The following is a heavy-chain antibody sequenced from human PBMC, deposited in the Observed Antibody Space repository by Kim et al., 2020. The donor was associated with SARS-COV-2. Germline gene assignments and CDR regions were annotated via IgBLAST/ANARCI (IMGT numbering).Heavy chain of an antibody. V-gene: IGHV1-46*01. D-gene: IGHD3-16*01. J-gene: IGHJ6*02. CDR3: ARGGVRGMDV. CDR2: GST. Sequence: GSTIYAQNFQGRVTMTRDTSTGTVYMELSSLRSEDTAVYYCARGGVRGMDVWGQGTTVTVSS.